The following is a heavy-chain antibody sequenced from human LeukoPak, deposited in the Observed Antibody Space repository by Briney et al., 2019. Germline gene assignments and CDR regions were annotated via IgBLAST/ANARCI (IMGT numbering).Heavy chain of an antibody. Sequence: GGSLRLSCAASGFTFSSYSMNWVRQAPGRGLEWISYISSSSSAIYYADSVEGRFTISRDNSKNTLYLQMNSLRAEDTAVYYCARGGSGWSYFYYYGMDVWGQGTTVTVSS. CDR3: ARGGSGWSYFYYYGMDV. CDR1: GFTFSSYS. J-gene: IGHJ6*02. CDR2: ISSSSSAI. V-gene: IGHV3-48*01. D-gene: IGHD6-19*01.